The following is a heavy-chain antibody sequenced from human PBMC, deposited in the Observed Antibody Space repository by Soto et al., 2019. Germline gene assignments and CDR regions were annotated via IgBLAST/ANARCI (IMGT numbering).Heavy chain of an antibody. Sequence: QVQLVESGGGVVQPGRSLRLSCAASGFTFSRYGMHWVRQAPGKGLEWVAVIWYDGSNKYYADSVKGRFTISRDNSKNTLYLQMNSLRAEDTAVYYCARECRGGSCYGVWGQGTMVTVSS. J-gene: IGHJ3*01. V-gene: IGHV3-33*01. CDR2: IWYDGSNK. CDR1: GFTFSRYG. CDR3: ARECRGGSCYGV. D-gene: IGHD2-15*01.